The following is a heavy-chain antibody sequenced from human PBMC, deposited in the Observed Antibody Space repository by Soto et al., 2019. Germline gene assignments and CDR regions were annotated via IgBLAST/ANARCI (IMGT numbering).Heavy chain of an antibody. J-gene: IGHJ6*02. D-gene: IGHD5-18*01. CDR2: IIGSGGST. CDR1: GFTFSNFA. V-gene: IGHV3-23*01. CDR3: AKHGGYSFGPGDYYGMDI. Sequence: GGSLKLSCAASGFTFSNFAMNWVRQAPGKGLEWVSGIIGSGGSTYYADAVKGRFTISRDRSKATLYLQMNSLRAEDTAIYYCAKHGGYSFGPGDYYGMDIWGQGTTVTVSS.